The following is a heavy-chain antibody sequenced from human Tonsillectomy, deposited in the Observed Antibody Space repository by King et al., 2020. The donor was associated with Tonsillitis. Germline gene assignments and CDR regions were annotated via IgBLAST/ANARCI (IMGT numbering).Heavy chain of an antibody. V-gene: IGHV3-21*01. D-gene: IGHD6-19*01. Sequence: VQLVESGGGLIKPGGSLRLSCAASGFTFSSYSMNWVRQGPGKGLEWVSSISSSSSYIYYADSVKGRFTIPRDNAKNSLYLQMNSLRAEDTAVYYCARAWYTSGPDQAYYYYFGMDVWGQGITVTVSS. CDR3: ARAWYTSGPDQAYYYYFGMDV. J-gene: IGHJ6*02. CDR1: GFTFSSYS. CDR2: ISSSSSYI.